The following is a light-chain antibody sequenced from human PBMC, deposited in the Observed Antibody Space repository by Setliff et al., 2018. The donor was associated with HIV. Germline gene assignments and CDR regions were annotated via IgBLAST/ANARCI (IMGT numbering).Light chain of an antibody. J-gene: IGKJ3*01. V-gene: IGKV1-9*01. CDR2: AAS. Sequence: DIQLTQSPSFLSASVGDRVTITCRASQGISTDLAWYQQKPGKAPQLLIYAASTLQGGVPSRFSGSTSGTEFTLTITSLQPEDFATYYCQEFDTFGPGTKVDMK. CDR1: QGISTD. CDR3: QEFDT.